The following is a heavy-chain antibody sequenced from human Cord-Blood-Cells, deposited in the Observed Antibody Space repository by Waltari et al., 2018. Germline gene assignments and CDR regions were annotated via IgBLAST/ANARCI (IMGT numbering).Heavy chain of an antibody. Sequence: EVQLVESGGGLVQPGGSLRLSCAASGFTVSSNYMSWVRQAPGKGLECVPVIYSGGSTYYADSVKGRFTISRHNSKNTLYLQMNSLRAEDTAVYYCAREDCSSTSCYDYWGQGTLVTVSS. D-gene: IGHD2-2*01. V-gene: IGHV3-53*04. CDR3: AREDCSSTSCYDY. J-gene: IGHJ4*02. CDR1: GFTVSSNY. CDR2: IYSGGST.